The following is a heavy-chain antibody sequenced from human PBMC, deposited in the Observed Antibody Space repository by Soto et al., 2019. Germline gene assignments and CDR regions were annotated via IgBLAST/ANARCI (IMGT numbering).Heavy chain of an antibody. CDR3: ARAQGGYSGSYRFDY. Sequence: QVQLVQSGAEVKKPGASVKVSCKASGYTFTSYAMHWVRQAPGQRLEWMGWINAGNGNTKYSQKFQGRVTITRDTSATTAYMELSSVRSEDMAVYYCARAQGGYSGSYRFDYWGQGTLVTVSS. D-gene: IGHD1-26*01. CDR2: INAGNGNT. J-gene: IGHJ4*02. V-gene: IGHV1-3*01. CDR1: GYTFTSYA.